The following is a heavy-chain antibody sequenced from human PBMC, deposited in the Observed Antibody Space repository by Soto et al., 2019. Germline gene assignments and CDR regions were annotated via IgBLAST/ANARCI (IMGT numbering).Heavy chain of an antibody. D-gene: IGHD5-12*01. CDR2: ISSSSSYI. Sequence: PGGSLRLSCAASGFTFSSYSMNWVRQAPGKGLGWVSSISSSSSYIYYADSVKGRFTISRDNAKNSLYLQMNSLRAEDTAVYYCATVATNSYNWLDPWGQGTLVTVSS. V-gene: IGHV3-21*01. CDR1: GFTFSSYS. CDR3: ATVATNSYNWLDP. J-gene: IGHJ5*02.